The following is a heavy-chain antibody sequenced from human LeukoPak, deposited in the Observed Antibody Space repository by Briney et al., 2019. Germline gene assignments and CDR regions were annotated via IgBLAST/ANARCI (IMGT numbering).Heavy chain of an antibody. V-gene: IGHV3-9*01. D-gene: IGHD5-24*01. CDR2: ISWNSGRI. CDR1: GFTFDDYA. J-gene: IGHJ3*02. CDR3: AKNRGAYNDGFDI. Sequence: SGGSLRLSCTASGFTFDDYAMHWVRQAPGKGLEWVSGISWNSGRIGYADSVKGRFTISRDNAKNSLYLQMNSLRAEDTALYYCAKNRGAYNDGFDIWAQGTMVTVSS.